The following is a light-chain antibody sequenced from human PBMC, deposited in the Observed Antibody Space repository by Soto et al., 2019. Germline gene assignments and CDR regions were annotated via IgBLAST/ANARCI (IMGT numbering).Light chain of an antibody. J-gene: IGLJ1*01. CDR3: SSSTTSTTRV. CDR2: DVS. Sequence: QSALTQPASVSGSPGQSITLSCTGTSSDVGAHNSVSWYQQHPGKAPKLIIYDVSTRPSGVSNRFSGSKSGNTASLTISGLQAEDEADYYCSSSTTSTTRVFGTGTKLTVL. V-gene: IGLV2-14*03. CDR1: SSDVGAHNS.